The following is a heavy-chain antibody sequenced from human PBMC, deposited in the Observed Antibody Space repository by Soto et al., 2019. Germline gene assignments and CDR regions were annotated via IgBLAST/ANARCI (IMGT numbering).Heavy chain of an antibody. CDR1: GVSISSGYF. V-gene: IGHV4-31*03. CDR2: ISYTGTT. J-gene: IGHJ4*01. D-gene: IGHD3-10*01. Sequence: SETLSLTCTVSGVSISSGYFWSWIRQRPGKGPEWIGYISYTGTTFSNPALKSRVALSTDTSKNQFSLKLTSVTAADTAVYYFERKFRGGHYVGVFAYGGNGTLVPVSS. CDR3: ERKFRGGHYVGVFAY.